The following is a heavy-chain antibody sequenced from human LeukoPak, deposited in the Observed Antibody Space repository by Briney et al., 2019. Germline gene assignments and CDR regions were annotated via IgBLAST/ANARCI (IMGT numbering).Heavy chain of an antibody. V-gene: IGHV3-7*03. J-gene: IGHJ4*02. CDR1: GFIFSSYW. Sequence: PGGSLRLSCGASGFIFSSYWMSWVRQAPGKGLEWVANINQDGSGKYYVDSVKGRFTISRDDSQNTLYLQLNSLRAEDTAFYYCAKGDTVFRGGPDYWGQGTLVTVSS. D-gene: IGHD3-10*01. CDR3: AKGDTVFRGGPDY. CDR2: INQDGSGK.